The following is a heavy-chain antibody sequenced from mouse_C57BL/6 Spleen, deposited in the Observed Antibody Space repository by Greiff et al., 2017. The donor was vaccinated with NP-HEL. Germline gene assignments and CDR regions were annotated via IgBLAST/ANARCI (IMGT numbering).Heavy chain of an antibody. Sequence: QVQLQQPGAELVRPGSSVKLSCKASGYTFTSYWMDWVKQRPGQGLEWIGNIYPSDSETHYNQKFKDKATLTVDKSSSTAYMQLSSLTSEDSAVYYCARSDYGSSWCAYWGQGTLVTVSA. J-gene: IGHJ3*01. D-gene: IGHD1-1*01. CDR1: GYTFTSYW. CDR3: ARSDYGSSWCAY. V-gene: IGHV1-61*01. CDR2: IYPSDSET.